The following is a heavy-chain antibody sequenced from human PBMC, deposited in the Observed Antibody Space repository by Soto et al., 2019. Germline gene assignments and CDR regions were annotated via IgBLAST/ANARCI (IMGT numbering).Heavy chain of an antibody. D-gene: IGHD3-10*01. V-gene: IGHV3-30-3*01. CDR2: ISYDGSNK. Sequence: PGGSLRLSCAASGFTFSSYAMHWVRQAPGKGLEWVAVISYDGSNKYYADSVKGRFTISRDNSKNTLYLQMNSLRAEDTAVYYCARGFTVRGVIITPFDYWGQGTLVTVSS. CDR1: GFTFSSYA. J-gene: IGHJ4*02. CDR3: ARGFTVRGVIITPFDY.